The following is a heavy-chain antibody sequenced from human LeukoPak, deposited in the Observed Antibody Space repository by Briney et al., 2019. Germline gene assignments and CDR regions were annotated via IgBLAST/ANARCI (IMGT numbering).Heavy chain of an antibody. CDR2: ISNDGTTE. Sequence: GRSLRLSCVASGFNFSPYAVHWVRQAPGKGLEWVAIISNDGTTESYTDSVKGRFTISRDNSKNTLYLQMNSLRAEDTAVYYCARDDNYGDYNLIYYWGRGTLVTVSS. D-gene: IGHD4-17*01. V-gene: IGHV3-30-3*01. J-gene: IGHJ4*02. CDR3: ARDDNYGDYNLIYY. CDR1: GFNFSPYA.